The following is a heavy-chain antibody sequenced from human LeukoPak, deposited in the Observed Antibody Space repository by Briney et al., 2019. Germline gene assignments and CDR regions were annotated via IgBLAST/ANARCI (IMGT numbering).Heavy chain of an antibody. D-gene: IGHD1-7*01. CDR3: VGWGISGITNH. CDR1: ELTSSTSW. V-gene: IGHV3-7*01. Sequence: GGSLRLSCAASELTSSTSWMSWVRQAPGKGLEWVAPTKQDGSEKYYVDSVKGRFTTSRDKNSLFLQMNSVRAEDTAVYYCVGWGISGITNHWGQGTLVTVSS. CDR2: TKQDGSEK. J-gene: IGHJ4*02.